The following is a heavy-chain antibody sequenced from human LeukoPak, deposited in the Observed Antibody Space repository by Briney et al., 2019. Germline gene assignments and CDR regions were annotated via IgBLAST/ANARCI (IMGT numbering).Heavy chain of an antibody. CDR3: AKEEVPNDY. CDR2: ISISGGDT. J-gene: IGHJ4*02. CDR1: GSLRGYA. V-gene: IGHV3-23*01. D-gene: IGHD1-1*01. Sequence: GESLRLSCEASGSLRGYAMSWVRQAPGKGLEWVSGISISGGDTYYADSVTGRFTISRDNSKSTLYLQMDSLRAEDTAVYYCAKEEVPNDYWGQGTLVTVSS.